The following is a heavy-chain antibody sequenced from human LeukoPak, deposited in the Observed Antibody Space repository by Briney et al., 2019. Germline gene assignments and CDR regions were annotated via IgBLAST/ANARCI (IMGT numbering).Heavy chain of an antibody. CDR1: GFTFSDYY. CDR2: ISSSGSSI. D-gene: IGHD2-21*01. Sequence: KPGGSLRLSCAASGFTFSDYYMSWIRQAPGKGLEWVSYISSSGSSIYYADPVKCLFTISRDNAKNMVYLQMNSLRAEDTAVYYCASFRDTDNWGRGTMVTVSS. V-gene: IGHV3-11*04. J-gene: IGHJ3*01. CDR3: ASFRDTDN.